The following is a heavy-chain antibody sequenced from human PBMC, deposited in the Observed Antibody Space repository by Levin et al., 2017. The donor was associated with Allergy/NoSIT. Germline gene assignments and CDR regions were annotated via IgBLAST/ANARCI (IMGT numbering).Heavy chain of an antibody. Sequence: ASVKVSCKASGGTFSSYTISWVRQAPGQGLEWMGRIIPILGIANYAQKFQGRVTITADKSTSTAYMELSSLRSEDTAVYYCARDPPLPHQGGAGESGYWGQGTLVTVSS. V-gene: IGHV1-69*04. CDR1: GGTFSSYT. J-gene: IGHJ4*02. CDR3: ARDPPLPHQGGAGESGY. D-gene: IGHD3-10*01. CDR2: IIPILGIA.